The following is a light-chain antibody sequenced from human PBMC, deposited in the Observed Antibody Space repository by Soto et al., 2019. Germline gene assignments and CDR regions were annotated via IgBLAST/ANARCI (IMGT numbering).Light chain of an antibody. J-gene: IGKJ5*01. Sequence: DIQMTQAPSSLSASVGDRDTITCRASQSISTYLNWYQQKPGKAPNLLIHAASSLHSRVPSRFSGSGSGTDFTFTISRLQPEDIATYYCQQYENLPNFGEGTRLEIK. V-gene: IGKV1-33*01. CDR3: QQYENLPN. CDR2: AAS. CDR1: QSISTY.